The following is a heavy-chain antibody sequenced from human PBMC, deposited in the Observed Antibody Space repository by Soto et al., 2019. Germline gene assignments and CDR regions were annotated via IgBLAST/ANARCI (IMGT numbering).Heavy chain of an antibody. CDR1: RGSISSYY. J-gene: IGHJ4*02. CDR2: IYYSGST. Sequence: PLEILSLTCTVSRGSISSYYLSWIRQHPGKGLEWIGYIYYSGSTNYNPSLKSRVTISVDTSKNQFSLKLSSVTAADTAVYYCASTEYSSSSPSFYFDYWGQGTLVTVSS. D-gene: IGHD6-6*01. V-gene: IGHV4-59*01. CDR3: ASTEYSSSSPSFYFDY.